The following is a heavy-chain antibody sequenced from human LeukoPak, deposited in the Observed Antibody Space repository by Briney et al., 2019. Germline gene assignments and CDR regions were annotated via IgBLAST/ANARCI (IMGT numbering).Heavy chain of an antibody. J-gene: IGHJ4*02. CDR1: GGSISSYY. CDR2: IYDSGST. CDR3: ARGYCSGGSCYESRGWFDY. V-gene: IGHV4-59*12. D-gene: IGHD2-15*01. Sequence: PSETLSLTCTVSGGSISSYYWSWIRQPPGKGLEWIGYIYDSGSTYYNPSLKSRVTISVDTSKNQFSLKLSSVTAADTAVYFCARGYCSGGSCYESRGWFDYWGQGTPVAVSS.